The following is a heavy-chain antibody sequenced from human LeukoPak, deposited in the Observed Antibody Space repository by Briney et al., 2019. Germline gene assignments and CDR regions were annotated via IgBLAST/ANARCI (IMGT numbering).Heavy chain of an antibody. D-gene: IGHD3-16*01. CDR3: ARDWGGWTWYFDY. Sequence: GGSLRLSCAASGFTFSSYGMHWVRQAPGKGLEWVAVISYDGSNKYYADSVKGRFTISRDNAKNSLYLQMNSLRAEDTAVYYCARDWGGWTWYFDYCGQGPVVIVSS. CDR2: ISYDGSNK. CDR1: GFTFSSYG. J-gene: IGHJ4*02. V-gene: IGHV3-30*03.